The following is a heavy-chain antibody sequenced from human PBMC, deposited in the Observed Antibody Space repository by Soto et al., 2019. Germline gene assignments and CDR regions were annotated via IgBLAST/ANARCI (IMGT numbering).Heavy chain of an antibody. D-gene: IGHD6-19*01. Sequence: QVQLVQSGAEMKKPGASVKVSCKASGYTFNIYGISWVRQAPGQGLEWMGWISAYDGITDYAQKFQGRVTMTTDTSTATAYLDLRSLRSDATAVYYCVREVSGYSSGWYFDYWGQGTLVTVSS. CDR3: VREVSGYSSGWYFDY. V-gene: IGHV1-18*01. J-gene: IGHJ4*02. CDR2: ISAYDGIT. CDR1: GYTFNIYG.